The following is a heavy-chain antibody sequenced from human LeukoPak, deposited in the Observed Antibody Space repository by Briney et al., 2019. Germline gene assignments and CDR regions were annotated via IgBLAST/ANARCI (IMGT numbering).Heavy chain of an antibody. CDR3: AREVTYTYGFDY. CDR1: GGSISSYY. V-gene: IGHV4-59*12. D-gene: IGHD5-18*01. J-gene: IGHJ4*02. Sequence: SETLSLTCTVSGGSISSYYWSWIRQPPGKGLEWIGYIYYSGSTNNNPSLKSRVTISVDTSKNQFSLKLSSVTAADTAVYYCAREVTYTYGFDYWGQGTLVTVSS. CDR2: IYYSGST.